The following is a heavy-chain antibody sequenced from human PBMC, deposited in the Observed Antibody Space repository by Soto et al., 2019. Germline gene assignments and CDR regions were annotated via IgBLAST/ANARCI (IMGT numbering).Heavy chain of an antibody. Sequence: EGSLRLSCAASGFTFSSYSMNWARQAPGKGLEWVSSISSSSSYIYYADSVKGRFTISRDNAKNSLYLQMNSLRAEDTAVYYCARDSCSSTSCFFDYWGQGTLVTVSS. V-gene: IGHV3-21*01. D-gene: IGHD2-2*01. CDR2: ISSSSSYI. CDR1: GFTFSSYS. CDR3: ARDSCSSTSCFFDY. J-gene: IGHJ4*02.